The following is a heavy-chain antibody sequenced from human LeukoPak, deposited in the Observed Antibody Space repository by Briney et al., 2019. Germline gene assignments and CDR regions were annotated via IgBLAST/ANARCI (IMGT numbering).Heavy chain of an antibody. CDR2: ISSSSSSI. Sequence: PGGSLRLSCAASGFTFSSYSMNWVRQAPGKGLEWVSYISSSSSSIYYADSVKGRFTISRDNAKNSLYLQMNSLRAEDTAVYYCARDRKGDMTGAFDIWGQGTMVTVSS. V-gene: IGHV3-48*01. CDR1: GFTFSSYS. CDR3: ARDRKGDMTGAFDI. J-gene: IGHJ3*02. D-gene: IGHD3-16*01.